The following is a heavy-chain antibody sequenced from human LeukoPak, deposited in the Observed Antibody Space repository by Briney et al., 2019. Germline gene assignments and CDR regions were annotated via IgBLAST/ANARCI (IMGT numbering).Heavy chain of an antibody. CDR2: INHSGTT. Sequence: PSETLSLTCAVYGGSFSGYYWSWIRQPPGKGLEWIGEINHSGTTNYNPSLKSRVTISVDTSKNQFSLKLSSVTAADTAVYYCARESRWNSGTFSRWGQGTLVTVSS. D-gene: IGHD2-2*01. CDR3: ARESRWNSGTFSR. J-gene: IGHJ4*02. V-gene: IGHV4-34*01. CDR1: GGSFSGYY.